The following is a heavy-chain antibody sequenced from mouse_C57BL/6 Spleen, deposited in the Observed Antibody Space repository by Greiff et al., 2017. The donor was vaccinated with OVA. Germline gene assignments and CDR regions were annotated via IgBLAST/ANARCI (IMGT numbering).Heavy chain of an antibody. CDR3: ARDPTGFAY. D-gene: IGHD1-1*01. J-gene: IGHJ3*01. CDR1: GFTFSSYA. CDR2: ISDGGSYT. V-gene: IGHV5-4*01. Sequence: EVQRVESGGGLVKPGGSLKLSCAASGFTFSSYAMSWVRQTPEKRLEWVATISDGGSYTYYPDNVKGRFTISRDNAKNNLYLQMSHLKSEDTAMYYCARDPTGFAYWGQGTLVTVSA.